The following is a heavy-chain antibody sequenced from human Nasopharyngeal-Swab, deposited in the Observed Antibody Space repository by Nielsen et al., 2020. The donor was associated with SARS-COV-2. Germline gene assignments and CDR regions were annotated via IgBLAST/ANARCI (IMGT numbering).Heavy chain of an antibody. D-gene: IGHD6-13*01. Sequence: WIRQPPGKGLEWIGYIYYSGSTSYNPSLKSRVTISVDTSKNQFSLKLSSVTAADTAVYYCARVAAAGGDVWGQGTTVTVSS. CDR3: ARVAAAGGDV. CDR2: IYYSGST. J-gene: IGHJ6*02. V-gene: IGHV4-59*01.